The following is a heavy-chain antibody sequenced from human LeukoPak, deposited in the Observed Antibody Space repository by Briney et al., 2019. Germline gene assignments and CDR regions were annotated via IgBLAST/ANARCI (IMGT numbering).Heavy chain of an antibody. D-gene: IGHD2-2*01. CDR2: MNPNSGNT. CDR3: ARGIVVVPAAAFDY. V-gene: IGHV1-8*03. J-gene: IGHJ4*02. CDR1: GYTFTSYD. Sequence: ASVKVSCKASGYTFTSYDINWVRQATGQGLEWMGWMNPNSGNTGYAQKFQGRVTITRNTSISTAYMELSRLRSDDTAVYYCARGIVVVPAAAFDYWGQGTLVTVSS.